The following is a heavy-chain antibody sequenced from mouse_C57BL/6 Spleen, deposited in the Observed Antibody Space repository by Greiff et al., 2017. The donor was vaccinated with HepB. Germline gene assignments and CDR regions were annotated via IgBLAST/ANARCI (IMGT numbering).Heavy chain of an antibody. V-gene: IGHV1-50*01. J-gene: IGHJ2*01. CDR3: ARGRRYFDY. CDR2: IDPSDSYT. D-gene: IGHD2-12*01. Sequence: QVQLQQPGAELVKPGASVKLSCKASGYTFTSYWMQWVKQRPGQGLEWIGEIDPSDSYTNYNQKFKGKATLTVDTASSTAYMQLSSLTSEDSAVYYCARGRRYFDYWGQGTTLTVSS. CDR1: GYTFTSYW.